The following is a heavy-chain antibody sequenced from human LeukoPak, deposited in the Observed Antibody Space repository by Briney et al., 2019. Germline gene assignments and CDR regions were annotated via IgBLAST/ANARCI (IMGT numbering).Heavy chain of an antibody. J-gene: IGHJ6*03. CDR3: ARGRGAARDYYYYYMDV. CDR2: INHSGST. CDR1: GGSFSGYY. V-gene: IGHV4-34*01. Sequence: SETLSLTCAVYGGSFSGYYWSWIRQPPGKGLEWIGEINHSGSTNYNPSLKSRVTISVDTSKNQFSLKMSSVTAADTAVYYCARGRGAARDYYYYYMDVWGQGTLVTVSS. D-gene: IGHD6-13*01.